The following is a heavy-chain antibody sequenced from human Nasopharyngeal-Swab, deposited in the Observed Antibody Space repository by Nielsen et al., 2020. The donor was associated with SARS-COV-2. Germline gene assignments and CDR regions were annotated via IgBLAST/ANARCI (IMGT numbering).Heavy chain of an antibody. V-gene: IGHV3-21*04. Sequence: GGSLRLSCAASGFTFSDYTMNWVRQAPGQGLEWVSSISSSGSYMYYTDSVKGRFTMSRDNAKNSLYLQMNSLRAEDTALYYCAKDSYAIGHRSGVDYWGQGTLVTVSS. CDR3: AKDSYAIGHRSGVDY. D-gene: IGHD2-8*01. J-gene: IGHJ4*02. CDR2: ISSSGSYM. CDR1: GFTFSDYT.